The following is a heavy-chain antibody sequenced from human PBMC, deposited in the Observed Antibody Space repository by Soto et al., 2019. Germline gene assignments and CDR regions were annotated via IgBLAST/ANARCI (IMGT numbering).Heavy chain of an antibody. CDR3: ASVRGGYYYDTVV. Sequence: SETLSLTCAVSGGSISSSNWWSWVRQPPGKGLEWIGEIYHSGSTNYNPSLKSRVTISVDKSKNQFSLKLSSVTAADTAVYYCASVRGGYYYDTVVWGQGPTVTV. D-gene: IGHD3-10*02. CDR2: IYHSGST. V-gene: IGHV4-4*02. CDR1: GGSISSSNW. J-gene: IGHJ6*02.